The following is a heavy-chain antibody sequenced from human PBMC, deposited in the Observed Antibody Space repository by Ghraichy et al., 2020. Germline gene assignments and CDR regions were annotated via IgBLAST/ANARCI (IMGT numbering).Heavy chain of an antibody. CDR3: ASLAYCGGDCYSGYFDY. D-gene: IGHD2-21*02. Sequence: SETLSLTCTVSGGSISSYYWSWIRQPPGKGLEWIGYIYYSGSTNYNPSLKSRVTISVDTSKNQFSLKLSSVTAADTAVYYCASLAYCGGDCYSGYFDYWGQGTLVTVSS. CDR2: IYYSGST. J-gene: IGHJ4*02. CDR1: GGSISSYY. V-gene: IGHV4-59*01.